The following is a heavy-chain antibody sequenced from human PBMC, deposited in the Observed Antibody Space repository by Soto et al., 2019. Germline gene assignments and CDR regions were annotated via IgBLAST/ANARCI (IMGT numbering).Heavy chain of an antibody. J-gene: IGHJ4*02. CDR2: INEDGRIT. D-gene: IGHD3-10*01. Sequence: DVQLVESGGGLVQPGGSLRLSCAASGFTFSTNWMHWVRQVAGKGLIWVSRINEDGRITDYADSAKGRFIISRDNAKNTLYLQMNSLRAEDTAVYYCARDIGGVGSHWGQGTLVTVAS. CDR3: ARDIGGVGSH. CDR1: GFTFSTNW. V-gene: IGHV3-74*01.